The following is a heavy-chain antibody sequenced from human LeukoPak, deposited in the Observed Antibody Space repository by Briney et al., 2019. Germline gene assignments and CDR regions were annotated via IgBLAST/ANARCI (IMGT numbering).Heavy chain of an antibody. Sequence: GWSLRLSCAASGFTVTSNFVSWVRQAPGKGLEWVSVIYSGGSTYYADSVKGRFTISRDNSKNTLYLQMNSLRAEDTAVYYCARCKDWNYRYFDYWGQGTLVTVSS. J-gene: IGHJ4*02. D-gene: IGHD1-7*01. CDR3: ARCKDWNYRYFDY. CDR1: GFTVTSNF. CDR2: IYSGGST. V-gene: IGHV3-53*01.